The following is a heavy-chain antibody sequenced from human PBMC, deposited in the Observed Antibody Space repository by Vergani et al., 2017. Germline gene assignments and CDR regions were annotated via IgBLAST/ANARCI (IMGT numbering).Heavy chain of an antibody. D-gene: IGHD2-15*01. CDR2: ISGSGGNT. V-gene: IGHV3-23*04. CDR3: AKARDPNCKGGNCYSYYYGLDL. CDR1: GFTFSSCA. Sequence: EVQLVESGGGVVRPGGSLRLSCGASGFTFSSCAMTWVRQAPGKGLEWVSAISGSGGNTFYTDSVKGRFTISRDNSKDTLYLQMNSLRVEDTAIYYCAKARDPNCKGGNCYSYYYGLDLWGQGTTVTVSS. J-gene: IGHJ6*02.